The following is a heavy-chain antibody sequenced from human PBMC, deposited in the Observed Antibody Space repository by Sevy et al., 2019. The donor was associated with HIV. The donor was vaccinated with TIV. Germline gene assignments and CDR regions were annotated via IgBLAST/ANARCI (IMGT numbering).Heavy chain of an antibody. CDR1: GFTFSAYA. V-gene: IGHV3-23*01. J-gene: IGHJ1*01. CDR3: ATLRGGLYGSGYFQN. D-gene: IGHD3-10*01. CDR2: ISSSRGST. Sequence: GGSQRLSCAASGFTFSAYAMSWVRQAPGKGLEWVSCISSSRGSTYYADSVKGRFSISRDTSKNTLYLQMNSLRAEDTAVYYCATLRGGLYGSGYFQNWGQGTQVTVSS.